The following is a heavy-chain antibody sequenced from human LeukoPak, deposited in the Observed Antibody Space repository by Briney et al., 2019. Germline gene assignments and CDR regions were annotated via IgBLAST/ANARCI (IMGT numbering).Heavy chain of an antibody. Sequence: GGSLRLSCAASGFTFSSYSMNWVRQAPGKGLEWVSSISSSSSYIYYADSVKGRFTISRDNAKNSLYLQMNSLRAEDTAVYYCARDLLWYHGYYMDVWGKGTTVTVSS. CDR1: GFTFSSYS. D-gene: IGHD3-10*01. CDR3: ARDLLWYHGYYMDV. J-gene: IGHJ6*03. CDR2: ISSSSSYI. V-gene: IGHV3-21*01.